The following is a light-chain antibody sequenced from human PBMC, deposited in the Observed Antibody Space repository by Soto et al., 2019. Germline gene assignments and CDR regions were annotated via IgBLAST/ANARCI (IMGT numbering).Light chain of an antibody. CDR2: DAS. Sequence: DIRMTQSASTLSASVGDRVTITCRASQSISSWLAWYQQKPGKAPKLLIYDASSLESGVPSRFSGSGSGTEFTLTISSLQPDDFATYYCQQYNSYSWTFGQRTKVDIK. CDR1: QSISSW. J-gene: IGKJ1*01. CDR3: QQYNSYSWT. V-gene: IGKV1-5*01.